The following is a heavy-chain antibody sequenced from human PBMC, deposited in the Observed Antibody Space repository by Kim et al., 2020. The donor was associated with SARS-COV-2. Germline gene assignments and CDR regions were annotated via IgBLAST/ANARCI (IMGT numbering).Heavy chain of an antibody. CDR2: IYYSGTT. J-gene: IGHJ4*02. Sequence: SETLSLTCTVSGGSITSTAHYWAWIRRPPGRGLEYIGSIYYSGTTYYNPSLKSRVTISVDTSKEQFSLRLTSVTAPDTAVYYCARTAKTSDSGKIDYWGQGTLVTLSS. CDR1: GGSITSTAHY. V-gene: IGHV4-39*01. D-gene: IGHD6-19*01. CDR3: ARTAKTSDSGKIDY.